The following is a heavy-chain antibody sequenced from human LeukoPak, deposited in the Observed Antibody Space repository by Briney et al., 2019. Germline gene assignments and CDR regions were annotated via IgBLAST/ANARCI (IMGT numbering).Heavy chain of an antibody. D-gene: IGHD3-22*01. CDR2: IKQDGSEK. Sequence: GGSLRLSCAGSEFTFSSYWMRWVRQAPGKGLEWVANIKQDGSEKYYVDSVKGRFTISRDNAKNSLYLQMNSLRAEDTAVYYCANTMIVVASRGAFDIWGQGTMVTVSS. J-gene: IGHJ3*02. CDR3: ANTMIVVASRGAFDI. CDR1: EFTFSSYW. V-gene: IGHV3-7*01.